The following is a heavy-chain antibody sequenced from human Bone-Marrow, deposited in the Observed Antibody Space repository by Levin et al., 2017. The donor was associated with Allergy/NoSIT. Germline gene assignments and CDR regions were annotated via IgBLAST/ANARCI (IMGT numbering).Heavy chain of an antibody. D-gene: IGHD6-6*01. CDR1: GFTFSSYA. J-gene: IGHJ5*02. CDR2: ISGSGGST. V-gene: IGHV3-23*01. CDR3: AKEGYSSSSGREVGWEPTSNWFDP. Sequence: PGGSLRLSCAASGFTFSSYAMSWVRQAPGKGLEWVSAISGSGGSTYYADSVKGRFTISRDNSKNTLYLQMNSLRAEDTAVYYCAKEGYSSSSGREVGWEPTSNWFDPWGQGTLVTVSS.